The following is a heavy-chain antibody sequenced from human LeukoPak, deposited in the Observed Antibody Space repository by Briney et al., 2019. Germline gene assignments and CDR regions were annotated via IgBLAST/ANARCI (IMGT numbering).Heavy chain of an antibody. J-gene: IGHJ6*03. V-gene: IGHV4-39*01. Sequence: SETLSLTCTVSGGSISSSSYYWGWIRQPPGKGLEWIGSIYYSGSTYYNPSLKSRVTISVDTSKNQFSLKLSSVTAADTAVYYCARHLDYYYYYIDVWGKGTTVTVSS. CDR3: ARHLDYYYYYIDV. CDR2: IYYSGST. D-gene: IGHD1-1*01. CDR1: GGSISSSSYY.